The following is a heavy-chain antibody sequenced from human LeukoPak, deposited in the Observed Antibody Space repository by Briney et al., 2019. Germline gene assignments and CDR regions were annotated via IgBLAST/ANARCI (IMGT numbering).Heavy chain of an antibody. J-gene: IGHJ2*01. CDR2: IYYSGST. CDR3: ARSDGYSSSWGVPEYFDL. V-gene: IGHV4-39*07. D-gene: IGHD6-13*01. Sequence: SETLSLTCTVSGGSISSSSYYWGWIRQPPGKGLEWIGSIYYSGSTYYNPSLKSRVTISVDTSKNQFSLQLNSVTPEDTAVYYCARSDGYSSSWGVPEYFDLWGRGTLVTVSS. CDR1: GGSISSSSYY.